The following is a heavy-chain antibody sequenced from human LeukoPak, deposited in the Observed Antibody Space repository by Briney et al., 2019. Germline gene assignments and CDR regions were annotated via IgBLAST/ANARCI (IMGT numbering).Heavy chain of an antibody. D-gene: IGHD2-2*01. J-gene: IGHJ4*02. CDR1: GGSLSSYY. CDR3: ARAAGRGSTSGLDFDY. CDR2: IYTSGSI. Sequence: SETLSLTCTVSGGSLSSYYWSWIRQPAGKGLEWIGRIYTSGSINYNPSLKSRVTMSVDTSKNQFSLKLTSVNAADTAVYYCARAAGRGSTSGLDFDYWGQGTLVTVSS. V-gene: IGHV4-4*07.